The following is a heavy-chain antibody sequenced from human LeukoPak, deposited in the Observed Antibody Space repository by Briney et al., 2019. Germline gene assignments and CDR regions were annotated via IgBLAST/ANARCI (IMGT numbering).Heavy chain of an antibody. CDR2: IYYSGST. Sequence: SETLSLTCTVSGGSISSGDYYWSWIRQPPGKGLEWIGYIYYSGSTYYNPSLKSRVTISVDTSKNQFSLKLSSVTAADTAVYYCARLVVPAAITHWGQGTLVTVSS. D-gene: IGHD2-2*02. V-gene: IGHV4-30-4*01. CDR3: ARLVVPAAITH. J-gene: IGHJ4*02. CDR1: GGSISSGDYY.